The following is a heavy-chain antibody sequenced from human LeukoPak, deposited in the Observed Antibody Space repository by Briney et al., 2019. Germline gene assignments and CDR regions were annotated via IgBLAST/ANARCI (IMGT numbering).Heavy chain of an antibody. Sequence: GGSLRLSCVASEFTFSNYWIHWVRQPPGKGLVWVSRIRYDGIVTNYADSVEGRFTISRDNAKNTVHLQMNSLRDDDTAVYYCARADPADFNLWGRGTLVTVSS. V-gene: IGHV3-74*01. CDR3: ARADPADFNL. CDR2: IRYDGIVT. J-gene: IGHJ2*01. CDR1: EFTFSNYW.